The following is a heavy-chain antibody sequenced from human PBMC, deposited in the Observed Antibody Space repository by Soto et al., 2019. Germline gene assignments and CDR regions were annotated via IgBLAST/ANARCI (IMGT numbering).Heavy chain of an antibody. CDR1: GCTFSSYA. D-gene: IGHD6-19*01. Sequence: EVQLLESGGGLVQPGGSLRLSCAASGCTFSSYAMSWVPQAPGKGLEWVSAISGSGGSTYYADSVKGRFTISRDNSKHTLYLQMHSLRAEDTAVYYCAKETVRYSSGWWAYWGQGTLVTVSS. J-gene: IGHJ4*02. CDR3: AKETVRYSSGWWAY. CDR2: ISGSGGST. V-gene: IGHV3-23*01.